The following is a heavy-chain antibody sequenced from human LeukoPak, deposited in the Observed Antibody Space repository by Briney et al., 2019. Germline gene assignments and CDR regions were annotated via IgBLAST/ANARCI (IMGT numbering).Heavy chain of an antibody. V-gene: IGHV3-7*01. J-gene: IGHJ4*02. D-gene: IGHD3-16*01. CDR2: IQQDGSEK. CDR1: GFTFSNYW. CDR3: AKELWGYGNLDY. Sequence: GGSLRLSCVASGFTFSNYWMSWVRQAPGKGLEWVANIQQDGSEKYYVDSVKGRFTISRDNAKNSLYLQMNSLGAEDTAVYYCAKELWGYGNLDYWGQGTLVTVSS.